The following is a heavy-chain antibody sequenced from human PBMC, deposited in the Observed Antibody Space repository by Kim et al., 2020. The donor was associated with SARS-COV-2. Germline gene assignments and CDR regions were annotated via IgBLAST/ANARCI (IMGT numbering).Heavy chain of an antibody. V-gene: IGHV3-9*01. CDR2: INSDGSII. D-gene: IGHD4-17*01. J-gene: IGHJ4*02. CDR3: ARDIDAHDYGVDGFDY. CDR1: GFTLGDYF. Sequence: GGSLRLSCAASGFTLGDYFMHWVRQAPGEGLEWVSGINSDGSIIDYADSVKGRFTISRDNAKNSLYLQMNSLRAEDTALYYCARDIDAHDYGVDGFDYWGPGSLGTLSS.